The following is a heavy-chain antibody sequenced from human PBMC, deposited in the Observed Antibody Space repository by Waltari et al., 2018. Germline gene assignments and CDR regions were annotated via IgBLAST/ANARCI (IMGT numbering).Heavy chain of an antibody. J-gene: IGHJ5*02. Sequence: QVQLVQSGAEVKKPGASVKVSCTASGYTFTGYHMPWVRQAPGQGLEWMGWINPNSGGTNYAQKFQGRVTMTRDTSISTAYMELSRLRSDDTAVYYCARVIASGYDPGFDPWGQGTLVTVSS. CDR2: INPNSGGT. V-gene: IGHV1-2*02. D-gene: IGHD5-12*01. CDR3: ARVIASGYDPGFDP. CDR1: GYTFTGYH.